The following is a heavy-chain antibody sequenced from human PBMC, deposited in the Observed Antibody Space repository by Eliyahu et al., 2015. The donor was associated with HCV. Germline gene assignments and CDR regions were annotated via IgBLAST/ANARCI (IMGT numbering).Heavy chain of an antibody. J-gene: IGHJ4*02. CDR2: IXGSGGSX. Sequence: EVQLLESGGGLVQPGGSLRLSCAASGFTFSSYAMXWVRQAPGKGLEWXXAIXGSGGSXYYADPVKGRFPISRDNSKNTLYLQMNSLRAEDTAVYYCAKRSTTVTSYYFDYWGQGTLVTVSS. D-gene: IGHD4-17*01. CDR1: GFTFSSYA. V-gene: IGHV3-23*01. CDR3: AKRSTTVTSYYFDY.